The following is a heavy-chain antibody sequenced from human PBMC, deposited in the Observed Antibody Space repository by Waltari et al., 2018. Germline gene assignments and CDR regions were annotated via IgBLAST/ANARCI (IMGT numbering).Heavy chain of an antibody. CDR2: ISSSGSTI. CDR3: AREWLNDFWSGYYFYGMDV. V-gene: IGHV3-48*03. D-gene: IGHD3-3*01. J-gene: IGHJ6*02. CDR1: GFTFSSYE. Sequence: EVQLVESGGGLVQPGGSLRLSCAASGFTFSSYEMNWVRQAPGKGLEWVSYISSSGSTIYYADSVKGRFTISRDNAKNSLYLQMNSLRAEDTAVYYCAREWLNDFWSGYYFYGMDVWGQGTTVIVSS.